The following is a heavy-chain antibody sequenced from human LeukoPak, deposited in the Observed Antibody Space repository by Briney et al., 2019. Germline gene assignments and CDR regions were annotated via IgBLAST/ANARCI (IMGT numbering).Heavy chain of an antibody. Sequence: GGSLRLSCAASGFTFSNAWMSWVRQAPGKGLEWVGRIKSKTDGGTTDYAAPVKGRFTISRDDSKNTLYLQMNSLKTEDTAVYYCSTDHSSSWVVRSVRGYWGQGTLVTVSS. CDR1: GFTFSNAW. V-gene: IGHV3-15*01. CDR2: IKSKTDGGTT. D-gene: IGHD6-13*01. J-gene: IGHJ4*02. CDR3: STDHSSSWVVRSVRGY.